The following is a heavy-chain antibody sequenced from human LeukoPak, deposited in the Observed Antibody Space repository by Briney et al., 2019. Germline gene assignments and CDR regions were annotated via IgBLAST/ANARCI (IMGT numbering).Heavy chain of an antibody. J-gene: IGHJ4*02. CDR3: AKDRWSSSFSLAIDY. CDR1: GFTVSSNF. CDR2: IYADGNT. V-gene: IGHV3-53*01. Sequence: GGSLRLSCAASGFTVSSNFMSWVRQAPGKGLEWVSVIYADGNTYYADSVKGRFTISRDNSKNTLYLQMKSLRAEDTAVYYCAKDRWSSSFSLAIDYWGQGTLVTVPS. D-gene: IGHD6-13*01.